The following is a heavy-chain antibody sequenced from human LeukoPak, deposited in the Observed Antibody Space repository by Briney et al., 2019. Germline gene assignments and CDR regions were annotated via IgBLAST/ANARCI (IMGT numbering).Heavy chain of an antibody. J-gene: IGHJ5*02. CDR2: INPSGGST. CDR1: GYTFTLYY. Sequence: GASVKVSCKASGYTFTLYYMHWVRPAPGQGLAWMGTINPSGGSTHYAQRFQGRVTMTRHTSTSTVDMELSSLRSEDTAVYYCARGYCSGTSCYACFDPWGQGTLVTVSS. V-gene: IGHV1-46*01. D-gene: IGHD2-2*01. CDR3: ARGYCSGTSCYACFDP.